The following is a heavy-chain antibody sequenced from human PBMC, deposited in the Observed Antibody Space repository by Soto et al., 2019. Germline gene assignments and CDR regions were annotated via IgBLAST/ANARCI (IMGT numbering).Heavy chain of an antibody. J-gene: IGHJ5*02. CDR2: ISSSHNYI. CDR1: GFTFSRYS. Sequence: GGSLRLSCAASGFTFSRYSMNWVRQAPGKGLEWVSSISSSHNYIYYADSVKGRFTISRDNAKNSLYLQMNSLRVEDTAVYYCARTYSEYSSSASWGQGTLVTVS. V-gene: IGHV3-21*01. D-gene: IGHD6-6*01. CDR3: ARTYSEYSSSAS.